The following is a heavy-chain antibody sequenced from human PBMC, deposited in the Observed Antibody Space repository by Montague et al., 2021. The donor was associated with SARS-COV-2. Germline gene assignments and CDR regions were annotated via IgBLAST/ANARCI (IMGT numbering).Heavy chain of an antibody. V-gene: IGHV4-39*01. CDR3: ARRVHPVFGSGEIDY. J-gene: IGHJ4*02. Sequence: SETLSLTCTVAGDSIRSSSYYWGWIRQPPGRGLEWIGSIYYDGSTYYNPSFKSRVTISVDTSKTQFSLKLSSVTAADTAVYSCARRVHPVFGSGEIDYWGQGTLVTVSS. CDR1: GDSIRSSSYY. D-gene: IGHD6-19*01. CDR2: IYYDGST.